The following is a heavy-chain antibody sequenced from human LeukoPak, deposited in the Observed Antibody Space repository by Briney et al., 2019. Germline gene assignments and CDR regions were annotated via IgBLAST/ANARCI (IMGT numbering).Heavy chain of an antibody. Sequence: GASVKVSCKASGGTFSSYAISWVRQAPGQGLEWMGGIIPIFSTANYAQKFQGRVTITADESASTAFMELSSLRSEDTAVYYCARSYYYDSSGPLLWGQGTLVTVSS. CDR2: IIPIFSTA. CDR1: GGTFSSYA. V-gene: IGHV1-69*13. CDR3: ARSYYYDSSGPLL. D-gene: IGHD3-22*01. J-gene: IGHJ4*02.